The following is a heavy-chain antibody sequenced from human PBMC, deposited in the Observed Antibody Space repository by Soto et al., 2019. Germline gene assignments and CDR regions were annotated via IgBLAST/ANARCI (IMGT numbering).Heavy chain of an antibody. Sequence: QVQLVESGGGVVQPGRSLRLSCAASGFTFSSYGMHWVRQAPGKGLEWVAVISYDGSNKYYAYSVKGRFTISRDNSKNTLYLQLNSLRAEDTAVYYCAKDVVVGATTGLGDYYYYYGMDVWGHGTTVTVSS. CDR2: ISYDGSNK. CDR3: AKDVVVGATTGLGDYYYYYGMDV. J-gene: IGHJ6*02. V-gene: IGHV3-30*18. CDR1: GFTFSSYG. D-gene: IGHD1-26*01.